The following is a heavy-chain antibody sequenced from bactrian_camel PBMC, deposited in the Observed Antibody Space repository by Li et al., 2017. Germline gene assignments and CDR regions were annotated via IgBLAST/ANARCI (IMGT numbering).Heavy chain of an antibody. J-gene: IGHJ6*01. V-gene: IGHV3S54*01. D-gene: IGHD5*01. CDR2: IVTGSLSLGR. CDR1: GATRR. CDR3: AAEFGGIRTTAHMSRLHSRDWL. Sequence: HVQLVESGGGSVQAGGALTISCAASGATRRMAWFRQAPGKEREGVASIVTGSLSLGRSYADSVKGRFTISRDYAEHTLHLQMNNLKPEDTAMYYCAAEFGGIRTTAHMSRLHSRDWLLGPGDPGHRL.